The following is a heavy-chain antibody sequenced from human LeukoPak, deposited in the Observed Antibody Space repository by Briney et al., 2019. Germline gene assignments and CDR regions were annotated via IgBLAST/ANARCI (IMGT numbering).Heavy chain of an antibody. V-gene: IGHV3-23*01. CDR3: AKGNGYSYGRYYFDY. CDR1: GFTFSSYA. D-gene: IGHD5-18*01. CDR2: ITASGGNT. Sequence: PGGSLRLSCAASGFTFSSYAMGWVRQAPGKGLEWVSAITASGGNTYYADSVKGRFTIPGDNSKNTLYLQVNSLRAEDTAVYYCAKGNGYSYGRYYFDYWGQGTLVTVSS. J-gene: IGHJ4*02.